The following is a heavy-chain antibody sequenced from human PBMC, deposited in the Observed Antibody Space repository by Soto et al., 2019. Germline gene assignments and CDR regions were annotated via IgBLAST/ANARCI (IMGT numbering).Heavy chain of an antibody. CDR2: TSYDGSNN. CDR3: ARWGTTGGLDV. J-gene: IGHJ4*02. CDR1: GFTFRSYV. V-gene: IGHV3-33*05. D-gene: IGHD3-16*01. Sequence: QVQLVESGGGVVQPGTSLRLSCVGSGFTFRSYVIHWVRQAPGKGLEWVALTSYDGSNNFYGDSVTGRFTISRANSRNTVELQMDSLSLEDTALYFCARWGTTGGLDVWGQGTLVSVSS.